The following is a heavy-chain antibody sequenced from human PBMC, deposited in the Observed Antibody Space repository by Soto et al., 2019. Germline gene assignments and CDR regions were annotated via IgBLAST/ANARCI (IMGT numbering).Heavy chain of an antibody. D-gene: IGHD1-26*01. CDR1: GGTFSSYA. CDR2: IIPIFGTA. V-gene: IGHV1-69*12. Sequence: QVPLVQSGAEVKKPGSSVKVSCKASGGTFSSYAISWVRQAPGQGLEWMGGIIPIFGTANYAQKFQGRVTITADESTSTAYMELCSLTSEDTAVYYGARGIVGATNRFDPWGQGTLVTVSS. J-gene: IGHJ5*02. CDR3: ARGIVGATNRFDP.